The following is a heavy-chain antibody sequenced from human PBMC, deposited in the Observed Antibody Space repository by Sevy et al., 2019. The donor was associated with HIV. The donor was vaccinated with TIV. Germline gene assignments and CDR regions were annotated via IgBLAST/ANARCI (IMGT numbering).Heavy chain of an antibody. CDR2: ISAYNGNT. CDR3: AFTKGVFGVGMTSFFFDY. V-gene: IGHV1-18*01. J-gene: IGHJ4*02. D-gene: IGHD3-3*01. Sequence: ASVKVSCQASGYSFTSYGITWVRQAPGQGLEWMGWISAYNGNTNYAREFQGRLTMTTDTSTSTVYMDLRSLRSDDTAVYYCAFTKGVFGVGMTSFFFDYWGQGTPVTVSS. CDR1: GYSFTSYG.